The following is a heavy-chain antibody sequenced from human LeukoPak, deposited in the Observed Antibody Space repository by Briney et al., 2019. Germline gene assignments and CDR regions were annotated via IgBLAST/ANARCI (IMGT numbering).Heavy chain of an antibody. CDR3: ARQTGFGRTHAMYYTDV. CDR1: GGSFSGYY. J-gene: IGHJ6*03. V-gene: IGHV4-34*01. D-gene: IGHD3-10*01. CDR2: INHSGST. Sequence: SETLSLTCAVYGGSFSGYYWSWIRQPPGKGLEWIGEINHSGSTNYNPSLKSRVTISVDTSKNQFSLKLSSVTAADTAVYYCARQTGFGRTHAMYYTDVWGKGTTVTISS.